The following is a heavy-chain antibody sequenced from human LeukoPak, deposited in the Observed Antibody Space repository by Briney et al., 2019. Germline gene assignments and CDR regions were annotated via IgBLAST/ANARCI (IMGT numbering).Heavy chain of an antibody. Sequence: GASVKVSCKASGYTFTSYYMHWVRQAPGQGLEWMGIINPSGGSTSYAQKFQGRVTMTRDTSTSTVYMELSSLRSEDTAVYYCARDLITMVRGVRNWFDPWGQGTLVTVSS. V-gene: IGHV1-46*01. CDR2: INPSGGST. D-gene: IGHD3-10*01. CDR1: GYTFTSYY. CDR3: ARDLITMVRGVRNWFDP. J-gene: IGHJ5*02.